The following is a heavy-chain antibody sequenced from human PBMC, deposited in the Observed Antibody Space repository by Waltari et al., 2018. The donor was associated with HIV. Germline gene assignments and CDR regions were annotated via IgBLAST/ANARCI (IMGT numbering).Heavy chain of an antibody. CDR3: ARGYAPTEVIRFDP. Sequence: QVQLVQSGAEVKKPGASVKVSCKAFGYTFTSYDINWVRQATGQGLEWMGGVNPNSGNTGYAQRFQDRITMTRNTSTNTAYMELRSLRSEDTAIYYCARGYAPTEVIRFDPWGQGTLVTVSS. D-gene: IGHD4-17*01. CDR2: VNPNSGNT. J-gene: IGHJ5*02. V-gene: IGHV1-8*01. CDR1: GYTFTSYD.